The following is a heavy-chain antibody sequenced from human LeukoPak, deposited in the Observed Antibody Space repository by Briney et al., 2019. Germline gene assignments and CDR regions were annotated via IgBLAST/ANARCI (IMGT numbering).Heavy chain of an antibody. J-gene: IGHJ4*02. CDR3: ARRYYYDSSGYYFDY. D-gene: IGHD3-22*01. V-gene: IGHV6-1*01. CDR2: TYYRSKWYN. Sequence: SQTLSLTCAISGDSVSSNSAAWNWIWPSPSRGLEWLGRTYYRSKWYNDYAVSVKSRITINPDTFKNQFSLQLNSVTPEDTAVYYCARRYYYDSSGYYFDYWGQGTLITVSS. CDR1: GDSVSSNSAA.